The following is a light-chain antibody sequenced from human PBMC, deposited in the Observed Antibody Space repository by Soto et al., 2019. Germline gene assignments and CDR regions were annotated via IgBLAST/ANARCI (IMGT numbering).Light chain of an antibody. V-gene: IGKV1-5*01. CDR1: QAISGW. CDR3: QQYNSSPYT. CDR2: DDS. J-gene: IGKJ3*01. Sequence: EMTESPSTLCAAVAHRVSITCLSSQAISGWLAWYQQRPGKAPELVIYDDSSLQGGVPSRFSGSGSATEFTLTITSLQHDDFATYFCQQYNSSPYTFGQGTSVDIK.